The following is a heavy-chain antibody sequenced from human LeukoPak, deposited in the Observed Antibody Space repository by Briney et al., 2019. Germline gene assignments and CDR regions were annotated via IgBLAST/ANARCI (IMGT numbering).Heavy chain of an antibody. CDR2: IKQDGSEK. CDR3: ARGQLVREPWFDP. J-gene: IGHJ5*02. V-gene: IGHV3-7*03. Sequence: GGSLRLSCAASGFTFSSYWMSWVRQAPGKGLEWVANIKQDGSEKYYVDSVKGRFTISRDNAKNSLYLQMNSLRAEDTAVYYCARGQLVREPWFDPWGQGTLVTVSS. CDR1: GFTFSSYW. D-gene: IGHD6-13*01.